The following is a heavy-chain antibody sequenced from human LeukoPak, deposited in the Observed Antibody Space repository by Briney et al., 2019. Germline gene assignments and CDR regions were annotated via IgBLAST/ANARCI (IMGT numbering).Heavy chain of an antibody. V-gene: IGHV3-53*01. CDR1: GGSFSGYY. Sequence: ETLSLTCAVYGGSFSGYYWSWVRQAPGKGLEWVSLIYSGGNTYYADSVRGRFSISRDNSKNTLYLQMNSLRAEDTAIYYCAVYSSLDYWSQGTLVTVSS. CDR3: AVYSSLDY. D-gene: IGHD3-22*01. CDR2: IYSGGNT. J-gene: IGHJ4*02.